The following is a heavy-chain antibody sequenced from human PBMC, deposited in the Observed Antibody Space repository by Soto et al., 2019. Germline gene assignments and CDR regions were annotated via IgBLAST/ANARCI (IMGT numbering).Heavy chain of an antibody. Sequence: GGSLRLSCAASGFTFSSYAMSWVRQAPGKGLEWVSAISGSGGSTYYADSVKGRFTISRDNSKNTLYLQMNSLRAEDTAVYYCANARGLDSGYEESFDYWGQGTLVTVSS. CDR1: GFTFSSYA. D-gene: IGHD5-12*01. V-gene: IGHV3-23*01. CDR3: ANARGLDSGYEESFDY. CDR2: ISGSGGST. J-gene: IGHJ4*02.